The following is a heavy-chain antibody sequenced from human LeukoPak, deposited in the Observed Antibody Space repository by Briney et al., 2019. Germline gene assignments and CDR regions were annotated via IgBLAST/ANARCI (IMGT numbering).Heavy chain of an antibody. CDR3: ARDTWSGAGELLLDY. J-gene: IGHJ4*02. CDR1: GYTFTSYY. V-gene: IGHV1-46*01. CDR2: INPSGGST. D-gene: IGHD1-26*01. Sequence: ASVKVSCKASGYTFTSYYMHWVRQAPGQGLEWMGIINPSGGSTSYAQKFQGRVTMTRDTSTSTVYMELSSLRSEDTAVYYCARDTWSGAGELLLDYWGQGTLVTVSS.